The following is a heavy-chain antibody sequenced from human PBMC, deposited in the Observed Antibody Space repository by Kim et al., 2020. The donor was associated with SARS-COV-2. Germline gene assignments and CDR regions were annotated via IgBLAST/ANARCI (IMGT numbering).Heavy chain of an antibody. Sequence: GGSLRLSCAASGFTFSSYAMHWVRQAPGKGLEWVAVISYDGSNKYYADSVKGRFTISRDNSKNTLYLQMNSLRAEDTAVYYCARSGGYKPTRWGDAFDIWGQGTMVTVSS. CDR3: ARSGGYKPTRWGDAFDI. J-gene: IGHJ3*02. CDR2: ISYDGSNK. CDR1: GFTFSSYA. V-gene: IGHV3-30*04. D-gene: IGHD1-20*01.